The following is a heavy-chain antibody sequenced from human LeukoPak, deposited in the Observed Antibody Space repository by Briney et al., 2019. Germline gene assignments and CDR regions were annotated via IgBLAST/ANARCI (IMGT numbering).Heavy chain of an antibody. Sequence: PSETLSLTCTVAGDSFSSHYWTWMRQPPGKGLEWIGYISYRGSSNYNPSLTSRLTISIDTSKNQFSLKLSSVTAADTAVYYCARDLVTVTKGFDIWGQGTMVSVSS. J-gene: IGHJ3*02. D-gene: IGHD4-17*01. CDR1: GDSFSSHY. CDR3: ARDLVTVTKGFDI. V-gene: IGHV4-59*11. CDR2: ISYRGSS.